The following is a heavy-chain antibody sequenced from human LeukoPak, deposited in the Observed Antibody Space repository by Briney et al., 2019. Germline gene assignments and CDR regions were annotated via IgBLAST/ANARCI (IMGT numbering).Heavy chain of an antibody. D-gene: IGHD6-13*01. J-gene: IGHJ4*02. CDR3: ARVGFAAAGAIDY. CDR1: GYTFTSYY. Sequence: ASVKVSCKASGYTFTSYYMHWVRQAPGQGLEWMGIINPSGGSTSYAQKFQGRVTMTRDTSTSTAYMELSGLTSEDTGVYYCARVGFAAAGAIDYWGQGTLVTVSS. CDR2: INPSGGST. V-gene: IGHV1-46*01.